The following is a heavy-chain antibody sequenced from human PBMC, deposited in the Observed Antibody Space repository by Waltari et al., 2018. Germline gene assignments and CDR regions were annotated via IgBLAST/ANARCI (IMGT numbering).Heavy chain of an antibody. Sequence: QLQLQESGPGLVKPSETLSLTCTVPGGSISSSSYYWGWIRQPPGKGLEWIGSIYYSGSTYYNPSLKSRVTISVATSKNQFSLKLSSVTAADTAVYFCARDMGLLSGSLDDYWGQGTLVTVSS. J-gene: IGHJ4*02. CDR2: IYYSGST. V-gene: IGHV4-39*07. D-gene: IGHD1-26*01. CDR3: ARDMGLLSGSLDDY. CDR1: GGSISSSSYY.